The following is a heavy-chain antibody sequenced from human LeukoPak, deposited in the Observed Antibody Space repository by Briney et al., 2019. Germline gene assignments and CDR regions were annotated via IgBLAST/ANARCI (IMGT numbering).Heavy chain of an antibody. CDR1: GYTFRNYS. J-gene: IGHJ6*04. CDR3: ARGGVTSVVDV. D-gene: IGHD4-23*01. CDR2: ISPYNGNT. Sequence: GASVKVSCKTSGYTFRNYSITWVRQIPGQGLEWMGWISPYNGNTNYAQKLQGRVTMTTDTSTSTAYMELRSLTSDDTAVYYCARGGVTSVVDVWGKGTTVTISS. V-gene: IGHV1-18*01.